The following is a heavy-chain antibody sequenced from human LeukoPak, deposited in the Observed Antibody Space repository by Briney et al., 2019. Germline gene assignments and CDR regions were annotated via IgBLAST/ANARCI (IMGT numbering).Heavy chain of an antibody. J-gene: IGHJ6*03. Sequence: ASVKVSCKASGYTFTSYGISWVRQVPGRGLEWMGWISAYNGNTNYAQKLQGRVTMTTDTSTSTAYMELRSLRSDDTAVYYCARVRAGTTHYYYYYMDVWGKGTTVTVSS. CDR1: GYTFTSYG. V-gene: IGHV1-18*01. D-gene: IGHD1-7*01. CDR3: ARVRAGTTHYYYYYMDV. CDR2: ISAYNGNT.